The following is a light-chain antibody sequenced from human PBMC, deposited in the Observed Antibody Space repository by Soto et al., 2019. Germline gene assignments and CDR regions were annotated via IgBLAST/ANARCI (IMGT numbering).Light chain of an antibody. CDR2: QDS. CDR3: QAWDSSTDVV. CDR1: KLGDKY. Sequence: SYELTQPPSVSVSPGQTASITCSGDKLGDKYACWYQQKPGQSPVLVIYQDSKRPSGIPERFSGSNSGNTATLTISGTQAMDEADYYCQAWDSSTDVVFGGGTKVTVX. V-gene: IGLV3-1*01. J-gene: IGLJ2*01.